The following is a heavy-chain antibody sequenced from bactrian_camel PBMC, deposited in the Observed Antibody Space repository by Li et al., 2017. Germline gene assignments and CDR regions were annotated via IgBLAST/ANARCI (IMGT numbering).Heavy chain of an antibody. D-gene: IGHD2*01. V-gene: IGHV3S40*01. CDR1: GYAFNTYD. Sequence: DVQLVESGGGLVQPGGSLRLSCEASGYAFNTYDMSWVRQAPGKGLEWVSGIKSDGDTTYLADSVKGRFTISRDNAKNTVYLQMNSLKPEDTAMYYCAAARVCTSLLNARDTYWGQGTQVTVS. CDR3: AAARVCTSLLNARDTY. J-gene: IGHJ4*01. CDR2: IKSDGDTT.